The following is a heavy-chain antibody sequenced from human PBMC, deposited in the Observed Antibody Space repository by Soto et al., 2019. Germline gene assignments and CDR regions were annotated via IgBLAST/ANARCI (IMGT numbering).Heavy chain of an antibody. Sequence: GESLKISCKGSGYSFTSYWIAWVRQMPGKGLEWMGIIYPGDSDTRYSPSFQGQVTISADKSISTAYLQWSSLKASDTAMYYCARRKFYYDSSGPPQVAFDIRGQGTMVTV. V-gene: IGHV5-51*01. D-gene: IGHD3-22*01. CDR1: GYSFTSYW. CDR2: IYPGDSDT. CDR3: ARRKFYYDSSGPPQVAFDI. J-gene: IGHJ3*02.